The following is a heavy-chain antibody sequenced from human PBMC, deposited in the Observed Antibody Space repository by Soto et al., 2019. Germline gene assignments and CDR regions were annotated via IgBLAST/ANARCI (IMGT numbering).Heavy chain of an antibody. V-gene: IGHV4-59*01. D-gene: IGHD6-13*01. CDR3: ARVIAAAGPYFDY. J-gene: IGHJ4*02. Sequence: QVQLQESGPGLVKPSETLSLTCTVSGGSISSYYWSWIRQPPGKGLEWIGYIYYSGSTNYNPSLKSRVTISVDTSKNQFSLKLSSVTAADTAVYYCARVIAAAGPYFDYWGQGTLVTVSS. CDR2: IYYSGST. CDR1: GGSISSYY.